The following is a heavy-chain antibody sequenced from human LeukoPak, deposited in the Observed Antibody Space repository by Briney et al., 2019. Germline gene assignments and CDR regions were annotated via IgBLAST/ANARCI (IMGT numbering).Heavy chain of an antibody. V-gene: IGHV4-4*02. CDR2: IYHSGNT. CDR1: GDSISSRHW. CDR3: ASEYNWNDSTFRHY. D-gene: IGHD1-20*01. J-gene: IGHJ4*02. Sequence: SETLSLTCTVFGDSISSRHWWTWVRHSPGKGLEWIGEIYHSGNTNYNPSLRSRVTISVDTSKNQFSLKLSSVTAADTAVYYCASEYNWNDSTFRHYWGQGTLVTVSS.